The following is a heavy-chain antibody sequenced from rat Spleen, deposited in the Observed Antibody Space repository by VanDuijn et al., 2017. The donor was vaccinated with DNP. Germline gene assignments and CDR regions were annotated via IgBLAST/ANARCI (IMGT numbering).Heavy chain of an antibody. J-gene: IGHJ2*01. Sequence: QVQLKESGPGLVQPSQTLSLTCTVSGFSLTSYGVSWVRQPPGKGLEWIAAISSGGSTYFNPLLTSRLSIRRDTSKSQVFLKMNSLQTEDTAIYFCTRDWDGYNIDFWGQGVMVTVSS. CDR2: ISSGGST. CDR3: TRDWDGYNIDF. CDR1: GFSLTSYG. V-gene: IGHV2S12*01. D-gene: IGHD4-1*01.